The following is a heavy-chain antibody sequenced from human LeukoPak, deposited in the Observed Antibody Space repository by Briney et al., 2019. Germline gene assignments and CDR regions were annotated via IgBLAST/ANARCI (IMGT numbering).Heavy chain of an antibody. CDR3: VKTRKRQWLVRAGPYYFDY. D-gene: IGHD6-19*01. CDR2: ISSNGGST. Sequence: GGSPRLSCSASGFTFSSYAMHWVRQAPGKGLEYVSAISSNGGSTYYADSVKGRFTISRDNSKNTLYLQMSSLRAEDTAVYYCVKTRKRQWLVRAGPYYFDYWGQGTLVTVSS. J-gene: IGHJ4*02. V-gene: IGHV3-64D*06. CDR1: GFTFSSYA.